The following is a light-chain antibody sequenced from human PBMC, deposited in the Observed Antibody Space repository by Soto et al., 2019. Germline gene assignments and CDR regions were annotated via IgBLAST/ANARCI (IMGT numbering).Light chain of an antibody. Sequence: QSALTQPASVSGSPGQSITVSCTGTSSDVGGYNYVSWYQQHAGKAPKLMIYEVTNRPSGVSNRFSGSKSGNTASLTISGLQAEDEADHYCSSYTSSTFYVFGTGTKVTVL. CDR1: SSDVGGYNY. V-gene: IGLV2-14*01. CDR3: SSYTSSTFYV. J-gene: IGLJ1*01. CDR2: EVT.